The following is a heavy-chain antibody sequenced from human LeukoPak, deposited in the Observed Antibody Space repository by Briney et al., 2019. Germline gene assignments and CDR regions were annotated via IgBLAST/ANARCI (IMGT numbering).Heavy chain of an antibody. CDR2: IIPIFSTA. V-gene: IGHV1-69*05. CDR3: ARVGSAGFSDY. Sequence: GASVKVSCKASGGTFSSYAISWVRQAPGQGLEWMGGIIPIFSTANYAQKFQGRVTITTDESTSTAYMELSSLRSEDTAVYYCARVGSAGFSDYWGQGTLVTVSS. J-gene: IGHJ4*02. CDR1: GGTFSSYA. D-gene: IGHD2-2*03.